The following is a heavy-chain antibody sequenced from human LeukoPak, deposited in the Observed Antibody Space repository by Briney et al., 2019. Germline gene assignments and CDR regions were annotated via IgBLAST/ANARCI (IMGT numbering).Heavy chain of an antibody. J-gene: IGHJ4*02. D-gene: IGHD6-19*01. CDR3: AKAISGWLDY. Sequence: PGGSLRLSCAAFGFTFSSYGMPWVRQAPGKGLEWVAVIWYDGSNKYYADSVKGRFTISRDNSKNTLYLQMNSLSAEDTAVYYCAKAISGWLDYWGQGTLVTVSS. CDR2: IWYDGSNK. V-gene: IGHV3-33*06. CDR1: GFTFSSYG.